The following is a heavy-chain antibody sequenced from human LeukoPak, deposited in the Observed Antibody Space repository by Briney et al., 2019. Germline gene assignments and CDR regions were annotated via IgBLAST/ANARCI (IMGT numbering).Heavy chain of an antibody. Sequence: GGSLRLSCATSGFTFRNFDLHWVRQATGEGLEWVSAIGTAGDTYYPDSVKGRFTILRDNAKNSFYLQMNNLRVGDTAVYYCSRGGAPAGYAYDIWGHGTVVTVSS. CDR1: GFTFRNFD. V-gene: IGHV3-13*01. CDR2: IGTAGDT. D-gene: IGHD6-13*01. J-gene: IGHJ3*02. CDR3: SRGGAPAGYAYDI.